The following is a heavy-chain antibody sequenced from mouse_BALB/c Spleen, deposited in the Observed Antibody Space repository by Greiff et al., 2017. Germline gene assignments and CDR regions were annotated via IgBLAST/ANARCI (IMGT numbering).Heavy chain of an antibody. J-gene: IGHJ3*01. V-gene: IGHV5-12-2*01. Sequence: EVQRVESGGGLVQPGGSLKLSCAASGFTFSSYTMSWVRQTPEKRLEWVAYISNGGGSTYYPDTVKGRFTISRDNAKNTLYLQMSSLKSEDTAMYYCARHRYDVAWFAYWGQGTLVTVSA. CDR1: GFTFSSYT. D-gene: IGHD2-14*01. CDR2: ISNGGGST. CDR3: ARHRYDVAWFAY.